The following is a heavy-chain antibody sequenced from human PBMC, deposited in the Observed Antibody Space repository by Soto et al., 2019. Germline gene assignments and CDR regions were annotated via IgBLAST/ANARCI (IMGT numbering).Heavy chain of an antibody. CDR3: ATDGSGSYKPTTFDY. Sequence: QVQLQESGPGLVKPSQTLSLTCTVSGGSISSGDYYWSWIRQHPGKGLEWIGYIYYSGSTYYTPSLKSRVTISVDTSKNQFSLKLTSVTAADTAVYYCATDGSGSYKPTTFDYWGQGTLVTVSS. J-gene: IGHJ4*02. CDR1: GGSISSGDYY. CDR2: IYYSGST. V-gene: IGHV4-31*03. D-gene: IGHD3-10*01.